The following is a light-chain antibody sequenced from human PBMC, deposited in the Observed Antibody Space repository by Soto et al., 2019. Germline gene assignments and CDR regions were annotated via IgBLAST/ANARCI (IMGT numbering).Light chain of an antibody. J-gene: IGLJ1*01. Sequence: QSPLTQPASVSGSPGQSITISCTGTSSDFGNYNLVSWYQQHPGKVPKLILFEVNKRPSGVSGRFSGSKSGNTASLTISGLQAEDEADYYCCSFTSSNTHVFGTGTKLTVL. CDR1: SSDFGNYNL. CDR2: EVN. V-gene: IGLV2-23*02. CDR3: CSFTSSNTHV.